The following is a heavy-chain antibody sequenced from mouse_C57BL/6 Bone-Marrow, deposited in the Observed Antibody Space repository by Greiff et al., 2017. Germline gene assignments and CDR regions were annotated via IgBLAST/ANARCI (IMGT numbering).Heavy chain of an antibody. Sequence: VQLQQSGAELVKPGASVKMSCKASGYTFTSYWITWVKQRPGQGLEWIGDIYPGSGSTNYNEKFKSKATLTVDTSSSTAYMQLSSLTSEDAAVDYCARSLDYFDYWGQGTTLTVSS. CDR2: IYPGSGST. CDR3: ARSLDYFDY. CDR1: GYTFTSYW. J-gene: IGHJ2*01. V-gene: IGHV1-55*01.